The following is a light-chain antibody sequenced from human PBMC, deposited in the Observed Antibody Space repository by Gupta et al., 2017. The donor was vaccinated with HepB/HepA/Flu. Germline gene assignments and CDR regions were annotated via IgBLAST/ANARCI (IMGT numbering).Light chain of an antibody. CDR3: CSYAGTYTWG. J-gene: IGLJ3*02. CDR1: SDDLGGYNY. Sequence: QSALTQPRSVSGSPGQSVTLSCTGPSDDLGGYNYVSWFQQHPGKAPKLICCEVKKRPSGPAGVPVRFSGSKSGNTDYLAISGLQAEDEADYYCCSYAGTYTWGCGGGTKRTVL. V-gene: IGLV2-11*01. CDR2: EVK.